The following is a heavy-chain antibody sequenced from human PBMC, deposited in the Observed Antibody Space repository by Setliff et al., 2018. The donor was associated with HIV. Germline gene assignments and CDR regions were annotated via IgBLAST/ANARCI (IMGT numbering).Heavy chain of an antibody. J-gene: IGHJ4*03. Sequence: GGSLRLSCAASGFTFSIYWMHWVRQTPEKGLEWVPNIKKDGREKYYVDSVKGRFTISRDNAKNSLYLQMNSLRAEDTAVYYCSRDFEENSLGCWGQGTLVTVSS. CDR1: GFTFSIYW. D-gene: IGHD2-21*01. CDR2: IKKDGREK. V-gene: IGHV3-7*01. CDR3: SRDFEENSLGC.